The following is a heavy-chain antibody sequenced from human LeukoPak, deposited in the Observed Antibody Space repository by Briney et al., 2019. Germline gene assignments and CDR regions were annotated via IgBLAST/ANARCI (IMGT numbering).Heavy chain of an antibody. CDR2: INHSGST. CDR3: ARGTRVTIFNYYYMDV. CDR1: GYSISSGYY. D-gene: IGHD3-3*01. J-gene: IGHJ6*03. V-gene: IGHV4-38-2*02. Sequence: SETLSLTCTVSGYSISSGYYWSWIRQPPGKGLEWIGEINHSGSTNYNPSLKSRVTISVDTSKNQFSLKLSSVTAADTAVYYCARGTRVTIFNYYYMDVWGKGTTVTVSS.